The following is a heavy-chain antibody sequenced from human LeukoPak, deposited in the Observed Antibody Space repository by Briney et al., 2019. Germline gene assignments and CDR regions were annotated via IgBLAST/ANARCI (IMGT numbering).Heavy chain of an antibody. Sequence: SETLSLTCTVSGGSISSSSYYWGWIRQPPGKGLEWIGSIYYSGSTYYNPSLKSRVTISVDTSKNQFSLKLSSVTAADTAEYYCAAYNWNDEGSWFDPWGQGTLVTVSS. J-gene: IGHJ5*02. D-gene: IGHD1-20*01. CDR1: GGSISSSSYY. CDR2: IYYSGST. V-gene: IGHV4-39*01. CDR3: AAYNWNDEGSWFDP.